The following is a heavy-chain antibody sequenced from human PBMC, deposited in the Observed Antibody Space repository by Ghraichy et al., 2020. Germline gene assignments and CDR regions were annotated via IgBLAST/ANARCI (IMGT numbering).Heavy chain of an antibody. D-gene: IGHD5-24*01. Sequence: SETLSLTCSVSGGSIRDYYWSWIRQSPWKGLEWIGYIYSSGTTDYNPSLRSRVTMSVDTSKDQFSLNLSFITAADTAVYYCARHADGYGIHFDYWGQGTLVSVSS. CDR3: ARHADGYGIHFDY. J-gene: IGHJ4*02. V-gene: IGHV4-59*08. CDR2: IYSSGTT. CDR1: GGSIRDYY.